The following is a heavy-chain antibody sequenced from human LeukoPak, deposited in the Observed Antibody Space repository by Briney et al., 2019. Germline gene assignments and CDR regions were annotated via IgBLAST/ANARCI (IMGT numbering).Heavy chain of an antibody. CDR2: INPNSGNT. J-gene: IGHJ6*03. CDR1: GYTFTGYY. CDR3: ARESYSGSYGYYYYYMDV. V-gene: IGHV1-8*03. D-gene: IGHD1-26*01. Sequence: GASVKVSCKASGYTFTGYYMHWVRQAPGQGLEWMGWINPNSGNTGYAQKFQGRVTITRNTSISTAYMELSSLRSEDTAVYYCARESYSGSYGYYYYYMDVWGKGTTVTVSS.